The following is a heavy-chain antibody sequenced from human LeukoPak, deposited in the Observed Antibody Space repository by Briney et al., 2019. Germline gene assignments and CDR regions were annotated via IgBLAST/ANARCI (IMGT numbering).Heavy chain of an antibody. J-gene: IGHJ3*02. D-gene: IGHD3-3*01. CDR3: ARGTSGYPLDAFDI. Sequence: SETLSLTCAVSGGSISSGGYSWSWIRQPPGKGLEWIGYIYHSGSTYYSPSLKSRVTISVDRSKNQFSLKLSSVTAADTAVYYCARGTSGYPLDAFDIWGQGTMVTVSS. CDR2: IYHSGST. CDR1: GGSISSGGYS. V-gene: IGHV4-30-2*01.